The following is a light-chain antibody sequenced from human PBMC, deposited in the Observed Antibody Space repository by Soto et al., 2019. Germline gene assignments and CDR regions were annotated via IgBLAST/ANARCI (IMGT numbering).Light chain of an antibody. CDR2: DTS. J-gene: IGLJ2*01. CDR1: TGAVTSGHY. V-gene: IGLV7-46*01. CDR3: LLSYSGARPVV. Sequence: QAVVTQEPSLTLSPGGTVTLTCGSSTGAVTSGHYPYWFQQKPGQAPRTLIYDTSNKHSWTPARFSGSLLGGKAALTLSGAQPEDEAEYYCLLSYSGARPVVFGGGTKVTVL.